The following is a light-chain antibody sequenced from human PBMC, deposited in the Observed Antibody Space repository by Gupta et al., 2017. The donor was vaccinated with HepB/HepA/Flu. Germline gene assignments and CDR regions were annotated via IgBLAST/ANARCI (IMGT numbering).Light chain of an antibody. J-gene: IGLJ2*01. CDR2: TNI. CDR3: AAWDDTWKTVL. V-gene: IGLV1-44*01. Sequence: QSVLTQPPSASGTPGQRVTISCSGDSSNIGSNSVHWYQQLPGTAPRLLIYTNIQRPSGVPDRFSGSKSGTSSSLAISGLQSEDEADYYCAAWDDTWKTVLIGGGTKLTVL. CDR1: SSNIGSNS.